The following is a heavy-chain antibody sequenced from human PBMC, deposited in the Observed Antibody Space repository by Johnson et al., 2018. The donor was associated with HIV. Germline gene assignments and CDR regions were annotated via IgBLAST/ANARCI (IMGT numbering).Heavy chain of an antibody. CDR2: ISSSGDIK. D-gene: IGHD4-17*01. V-gene: IGHV3-11*04. J-gene: IGHJ3*01. CDR1: GFTFSDYY. Sequence: QVQLVESGGGLVQPGGSLRLSCAASGFTFSDYYMTWIRQAPGKGLEWLSFISSSGDIKRYADSVKGRFTISRDNTKNSLNLQMNYLRGEDTAVYYCARRTVTDVFDFWGHGTMVTVSS. CDR3: ARRTVTDVFDF.